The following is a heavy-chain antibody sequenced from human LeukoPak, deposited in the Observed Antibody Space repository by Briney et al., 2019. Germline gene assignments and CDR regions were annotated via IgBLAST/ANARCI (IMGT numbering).Heavy chain of an antibody. V-gene: IGHV4-30-2*01. CDR1: GGSISSGGYY. Sequence: PSQTLSLTCTVSGGSISSGGYYWSWIRQPPGKGLEWIGYIYHSGSTYHNPSLKSRVTISVDRSKNQFSLKLSSVTAADTAVYYCARSKVFGVVDSYYYYYMDVWGKGTTVTVS. D-gene: IGHD3-3*01. J-gene: IGHJ6*03. CDR3: ARSKVFGVVDSYYYYYMDV. CDR2: IYHSGST.